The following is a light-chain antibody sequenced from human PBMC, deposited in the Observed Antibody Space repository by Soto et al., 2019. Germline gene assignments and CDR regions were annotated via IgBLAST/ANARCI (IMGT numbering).Light chain of an antibody. CDR2: EVS. J-gene: IGKJ2*03. CDR1: QTLLHRDGQTY. V-gene: IGKV2D-29*01. CDR3: MQSIQLGFS. Sequence: IVLTQPPHSLYVTPGQPASISSTSSQTLLHRDGQTYLYWYLQKAGQPPHLLIHEVSNRFSGVPERFCGIGSGTEFTLKISRVEAEGVGVYYGMQSIQLGFSFRRATTVEIQ.